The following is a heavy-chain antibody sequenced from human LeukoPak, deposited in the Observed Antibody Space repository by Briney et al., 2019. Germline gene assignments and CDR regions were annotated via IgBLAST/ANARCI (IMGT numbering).Heavy chain of an antibody. J-gene: IGHJ4*02. D-gene: IGHD1-14*01. V-gene: IGHV4-4*07. CDR1: GGSISSYF. CDR2: IYTSGST. Sequence: PSETLSLICTVSGGSISSYFWSWIRQPAGKGLEWIGRIYTSGSTKYNPSLQSRVTMSLDTSKNQLSLKLGSVTAADTAVYYCARAGTSGGLCDYWGQGTLVTVPS. CDR3: ARAGTSGGLCDY.